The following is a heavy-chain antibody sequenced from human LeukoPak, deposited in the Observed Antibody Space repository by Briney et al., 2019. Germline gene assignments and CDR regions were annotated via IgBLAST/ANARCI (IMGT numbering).Heavy chain of an antibody. CDR1: GFTFRSYA. J-gene: IGHJ4*02. CDR3: AKDRGSSSWPIDS. Sequence: GGSLRLSCAASGFTFRSYAMNWVRQTPGKGPEWVAAISGSGYSTYYADSVEGWFTISRDNSKNTLDLQMNSLRDDDTAIYYCAKDRGSSSWPIDSWGQGTLVTVSS. CDR2: ISGSGYST. V-gene: IGHV3-23*01. D-gene: IGHD6-13*01.